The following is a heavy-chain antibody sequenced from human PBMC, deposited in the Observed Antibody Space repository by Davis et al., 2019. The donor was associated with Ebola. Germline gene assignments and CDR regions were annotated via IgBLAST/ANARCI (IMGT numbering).Heavy chain of an antibody. CDR3: ARDLDSGYDTAFFDY. J-gene: IGHJ4*02. D-gene: IGHD5-12*01. V-gene: IGHV3-7*01. CDR1: GFTFSTYW. Sequence: PGGSLRLSCAVSGFTFSTYWMTWVRQAPGKGLEWVASIGQDGNEKHYVDSVKGRFIIFRDNAKNSVYLLMNSLRGEDTAVYYCARDLDSGYDTAFFDYWGQGTQVTVSS. CDR2: IGQDGNEK.